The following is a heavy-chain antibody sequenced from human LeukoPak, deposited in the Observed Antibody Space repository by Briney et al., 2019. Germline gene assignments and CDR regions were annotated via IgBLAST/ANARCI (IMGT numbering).Heavy chain of an antibody. V-gene: IGHV1-69*06. CDR1: GGTFSSYA. CDR3: ARVRAVYYYYYYMDV. CDR2: IIPIFGTA. J-gene: IGHJ6*03. Sequence: SVKVSCKASGGTFSSYAISWVRQAPGQGLEWMGGIIPIFGTANYTQKLQGRVTIAADKSTSTAYMELSSLRSEDTAVYYCARVRAVYYYYYYMDVWGKGTTVTVSS.